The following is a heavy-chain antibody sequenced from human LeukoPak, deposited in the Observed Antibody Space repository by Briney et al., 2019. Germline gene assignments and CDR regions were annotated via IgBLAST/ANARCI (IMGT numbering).Heavy chain of an antibody. D-gene: IGHD5-18*01. CDR1: GFTFSSYG. CDR2: ICGRGGSA. Sequence: GGSLRLSCAASGFTFSSYGMRWVRQPPGKGLEWGSSICGRGGSAYYSDSGKGRFTISRYNSKNTLYLQMSSLRAEDTAVYYCAENGGLCDTAMAGGIDYWGQGTLVTVSS. V-gene: IGHV3-23*01. J-gene: IGHJ4*02. CDR3: AENGGLCDTAMAGGIDY.